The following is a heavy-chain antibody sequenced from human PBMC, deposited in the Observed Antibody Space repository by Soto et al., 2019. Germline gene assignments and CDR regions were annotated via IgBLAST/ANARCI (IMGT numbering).Heavy chain of an antibody. CDR3: ANYGDYVYGMDV. V-gene: IGHV4-38-2*01. D-gene: IGHD4-17*01. CDR2: IYHSGST. J-gene: IGHJ6*02. CDR1: VYSISSGYY. Sequence: SETLSLTCSVSVYSISSGYYWGWIRQPPGKGLEWIGSIYHSGSTYYNPSLKSRVTISVDTSKNQFSLKLSSVTAADTAVYYCANYGDYVYGMDVWGQGHTVTVAS.